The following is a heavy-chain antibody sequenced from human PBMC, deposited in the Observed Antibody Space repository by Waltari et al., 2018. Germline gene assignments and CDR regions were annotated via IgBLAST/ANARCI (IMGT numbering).Heavy chain of an antibody. Sequence: QLQLQESGPTLVKPSETLYLPCPVSGGSISRSSYYWGWIRQSPGKGLAWIGSIYYSGTTYYNPTLESRVTISGDTSKNQFSLKLSSVTAADTAVYYCVRHWKRNGYRFDPWGQGTLVTVSS. CDR1: GGSISRSSYY. J-gene: IGHJ5*02. CDR3: VRHWKRNGYRFDP. V-gene: IGHV4-39*01. D-gene: IGHD5-12*01. CDR2: IYYSGTT.